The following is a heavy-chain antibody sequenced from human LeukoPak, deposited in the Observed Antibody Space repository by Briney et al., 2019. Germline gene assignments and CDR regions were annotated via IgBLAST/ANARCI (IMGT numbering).Heavy chain of an antibody. Sequence: SETLSLTCAVSGDSISSSTYSWGWFRQPPGKGLDWIGCIYETGSTYYKPSLKSQVTITVDTSKNQFPLKLTSVTAADTAVYYCARHSGSGYYSYFYTMDVWGQGATVAVSS. D-gene: IGHD2-15*01. CDR1: GDSISSSTYS. V-gene: IGHV4-39*01. CDR2: IYETGST. J-gene: IGHJ6*02. CDR3: ARHSGSGYYSYFYTMDV.